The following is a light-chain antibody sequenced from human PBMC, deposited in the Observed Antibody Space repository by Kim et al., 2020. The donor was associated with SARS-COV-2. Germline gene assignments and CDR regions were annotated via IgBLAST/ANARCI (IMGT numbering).Light chain of an antibody. V-gene: IGKV3-20*01. CDR1: QSVSSSN. J-gene: IGKJ4*01. CDR3: QQYGSSPLT. CDR2: AAS. Sequence: SPGESATLSCRASQSVSSSNFAWYQQRAGQAPRLLIYAASRRATDIPDRFSGSGSGTDFTLTISRLEPEDFALYYCQQYGSSPLTFGGGTKVDIK.